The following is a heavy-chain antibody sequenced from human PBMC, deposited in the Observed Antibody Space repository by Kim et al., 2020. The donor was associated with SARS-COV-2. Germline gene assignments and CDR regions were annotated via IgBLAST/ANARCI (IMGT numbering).Heavy chain of an antibody. CDR3: ARGQLVELRTWDY. J-gene: IGHJ4*02. CDR1: GFTFSDYY. Sequence: GGSLRLSCAASGFTFSDYYMSWIRQAPGKGLEWVSYISSSSSYTNYADSVKGRFTISRDNAKNSLYLQMNSLRAEDTAVYYCARGQLVELRTWDYWGQGTLVTVSS. V-gene: IGHV3-11*05. D-gene: IGHD1-7*01. CDR2: ISSSSSYT.